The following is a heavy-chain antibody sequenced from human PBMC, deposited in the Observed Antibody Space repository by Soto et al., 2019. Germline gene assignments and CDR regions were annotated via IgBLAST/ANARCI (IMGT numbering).Heavy chain of an antibody. V-gene: IGHV3-73*02. CDR3: TRRILSSWSQYYYYGMDV. D-gene: IGHD6-13*01. J-gene: IGHJ6*02. CDR1: GFTFSGSA. CDR2: IRSKANSYAT. Sequence: EVLLVESGGGLVQPGGSLKLSCAASGFTFSGSAMHWVRQASGKGLEWVGRIRSKANSYATAYAASVKGRFTISRDDSKNTAYLHMNSLKTEDTAVYYCTRRILSSWSQYYYYGMDVWGQGTTVTVSS.